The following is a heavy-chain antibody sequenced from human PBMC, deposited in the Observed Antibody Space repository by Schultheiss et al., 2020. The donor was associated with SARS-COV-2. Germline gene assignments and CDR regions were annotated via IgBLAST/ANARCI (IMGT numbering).Heavy chain of an antibody. J-gene: IGHJ4*02. V-gene: IGHV3-73*01. CDR3: TTRIVGATGVIDY. D-gene: IGHD1-26*01. Sequence: GGSLRLSCAASGFTFSTFWMSWVRQASGKGLEWVGRIRTKANSYATAYAASVKGRFTLSRDDSKNTAYLQMNSLKTEDTAVYYCTTRIVGATGVIDYWGQGTLVTVSS. CDR1: GFTFSTFW. CDR2: IRTKANSYAT.